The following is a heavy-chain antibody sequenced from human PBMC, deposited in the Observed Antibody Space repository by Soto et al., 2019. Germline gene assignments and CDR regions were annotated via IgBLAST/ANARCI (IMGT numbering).Heavy chain of an antibody. J-gene: IGHJ6*02. V-gene: IGHV1-18*01. CDR2: ISAYNGNT. Sequence: QVQLVQSGAEVKKPGASVKVSCKASGYTFTSYGISWVRQAPGQGLEWMGWISAYNGNTNYAQKLQGRVTVTTDTSTSTAYMEPRSLRSDDTAVYYCASRAGPASSGGPPLMYGMDVWGQGTTVTVSS. CDR1: GYTFTSYG. CDR3: ASRAGPASSGGPPLMYGMDV. D-gene: IGHD3-16*01.